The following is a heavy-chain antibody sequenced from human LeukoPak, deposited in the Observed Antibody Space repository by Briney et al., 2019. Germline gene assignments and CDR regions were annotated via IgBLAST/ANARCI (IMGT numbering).Heavy chain of an antibody. Sequence: SETLSLTCTVSGYSISSGYYWGWIRQPPGKGLEWIGSIYHSGSTYYNPSLKSRVTISVDTSKNQFSLKLSSVTAADTAVYYCASPGGYCSSTSCYTIPFDYWGQGTRVTVSS. CDR3: ASPGGYCSSTSCYTIPFDY. D-gene: IGHD2-2*01. J-gene: IGHJ4*02. CDR1: GYSISSGYY. V-gene: IGHV4-38-2*02. CDR2: IYHSGST.